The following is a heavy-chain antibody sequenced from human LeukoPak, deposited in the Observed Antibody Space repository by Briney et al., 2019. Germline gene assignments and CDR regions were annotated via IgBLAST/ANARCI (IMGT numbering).Heavy chain of an antibody. Sequence: GGSVRLSCAGSGFTFRSYEMHWARQAPGEGLEGVSYISSSGRDIHYADPVKPRFTVSRDNAKNSLYLQMNSLRAEDTAVYYCARGGRRSYSDAFDIWDQGPVVTVSS. CDR3: ARGGRRSYSDAFDI. V-gene: IGHV3-48*03. J-gene: IGHJ3*02. CDR2: ISSSGRDI. CDR1: GFTFRSYE. D-gene: IGHD2-15*01.